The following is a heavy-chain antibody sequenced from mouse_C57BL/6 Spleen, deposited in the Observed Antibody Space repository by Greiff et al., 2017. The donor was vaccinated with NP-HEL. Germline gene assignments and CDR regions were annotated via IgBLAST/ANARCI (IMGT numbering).Heavy chain of an antibody. J-gene: IGHJ3*01. D-gene: IGHD1-1*01. CDR3: ASITTPSFAD. CDR2: IWSGGST. CDR1: GFSLTSYG. V-gene: IGHV2-2*01. Sequence: VQLQQSGPGLVQPSQCLSITCTVSGFSLTSYGVHWVRQSPGKGLEWLGVIWSGGSTDYNAGFISRLSISKYNSKSQVFIKINSLQADDTAIYYCASITTPSFADRGQGTLVTVSA.